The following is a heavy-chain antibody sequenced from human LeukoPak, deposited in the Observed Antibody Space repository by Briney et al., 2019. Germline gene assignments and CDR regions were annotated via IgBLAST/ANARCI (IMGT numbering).Heavy chain of an antibody. Sequence: GGSLRLSCAASGFTFSSYAMSWVRQAPGKGLEWVSAISGSGGSTYYADSVKGRFTISRDNSKNTLYLQMNSLRAEDTAMYYCARGRYSGTTYYFDYWGQGTLVTVSS. CDR1: GFTFSSYA. J-gene: IGHJ4*02. CDR3: ARGRYSGTTYYFDY. D-gene: IGHD5-12*01. V-gene: IGHV3-23*01. CDR2: ISGSGGST.